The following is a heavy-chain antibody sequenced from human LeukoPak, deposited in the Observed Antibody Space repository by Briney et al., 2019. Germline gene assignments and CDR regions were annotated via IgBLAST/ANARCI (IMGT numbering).Heavy chain of an antibody. CDR3: AREGWYSSGWYFDY. CDR2: IYYSGST. J-gene: IGHJ4*02. CDR1: GGSISSYY. V-gene: IGHV4-59*01. Sequence: SETLSPTCTVSGGSISSYYWSWIRQPPGKGLEWIGYIYYSGSTNYNPSLKSRVTISVDTCKNQFYLKLSSATAADTAVYYCAREGWYSSGWYFDYWGQGTLVTVSS. D-gene: IGHD6-19*01.